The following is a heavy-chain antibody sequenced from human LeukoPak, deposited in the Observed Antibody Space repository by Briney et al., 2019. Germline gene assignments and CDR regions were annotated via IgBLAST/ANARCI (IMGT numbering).Heavy chain of an antibody. CDR2: ISAYHGKK. J-gene: IGHJ3*02. CDR1: LYTLPTYV. CDR3: ATAGAGGAHVNAFDI. D-gene: IGHD1-26*01. V-gene: IGHV1-18*01. Sequence: ASVKVSCKASLYTLPTYVITWVRPAPGQGREGMGWISAYHGKKNYAQKFQGRVAMTTDTSTSTAYMELRSLRSDDTAVYYCATAGAGGAHVNAFDIWGQGTVVTVSS.